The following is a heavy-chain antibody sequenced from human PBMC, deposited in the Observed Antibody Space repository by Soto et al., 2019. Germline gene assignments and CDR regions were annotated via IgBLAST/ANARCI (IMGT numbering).Heavy chain of an antibody. Sequence: GASVKVSCKASGSPLTSYAMHWVRQAPGQRLEWMGWINAGNGNTKYSQKFQGRVTITRDTSASTAYMELSSLRSEDTAVYYCARDKYSTALGAFDIWGQGTMVTVSS. CDR1: GSPLTSYA. D-gene: IGHD6-6*01. CDR3: ARDKYSTALGAFDI. V-gene: IGHV1-3*01. CDR2: INAGNGNT. J-gene: IGHJ3*02.